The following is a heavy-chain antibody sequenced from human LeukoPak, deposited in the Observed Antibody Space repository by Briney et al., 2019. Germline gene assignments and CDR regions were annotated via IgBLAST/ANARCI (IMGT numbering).Heavy chain of an antibody. Sequence: GGSLRLSCAASGFTFSSYSMNWVRQAPGQGLEWVSSISSSSSYIVYADSVKGRFTISRDNAKNSLYLQMNSLRAEDTAVYYCATYGGNHAFDIWGQGTMVTVSS. V-gene: IGHV3-21*01. CDR2: ISSSSSYI. CDR1: GFTFSSYS. D-gene: IGHD4-23*01. CDR3: ATYGGNHAFDI. J-gene: IGHJ3*02.